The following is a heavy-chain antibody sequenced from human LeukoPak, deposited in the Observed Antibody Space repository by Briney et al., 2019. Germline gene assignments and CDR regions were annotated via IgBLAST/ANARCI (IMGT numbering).Heavy chain of an antibody. D-gene: IGHD5-24*01. V-gene: IGHV4-59*01. CDR3: VGPSFDGNWFDP. Sequence: SETLSLTCTVSGGSISSYYWSWLRQPPGKGLEWIGYIYDSGSTNYNPSLKSRVTISVDTSKNQFSLKLSSVTAADTAVYYCVGPSFDGNWFDPWGQGTLVTVSS. CDR1: GGSISSYY. CDR2: IYDSGST. J-gene: IGHJ5*02.